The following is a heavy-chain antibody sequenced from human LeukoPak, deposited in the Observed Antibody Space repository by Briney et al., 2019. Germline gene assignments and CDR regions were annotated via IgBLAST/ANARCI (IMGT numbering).Heavy chain of an antibody. D-gene: IGHD6-13*01. Sequence: PSETLSLTCTVSGDSISSYYWSWMRQPPGKGLEWIGYIYHSGSTNYNPSLKSRVTISADTSKAQFSLKLASVTAADTAVYYCATGYSSTWYYFDYWGQGTLVTVSS. J-gene: IGHJ4*02. V-gene: IGHV4-59*01. CDR2: IYHSGST. CDR1: GDSISSYY. CDR3: ATGYSSTWYYFDY.